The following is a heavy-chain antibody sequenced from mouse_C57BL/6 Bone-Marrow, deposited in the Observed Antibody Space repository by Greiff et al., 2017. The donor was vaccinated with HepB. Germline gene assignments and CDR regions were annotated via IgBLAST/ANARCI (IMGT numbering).Heavy chain of an antibody. J-gene: IGHJ4*01. V-gene: IGHV14-4*01. Sequence: EVQLQQSGAELVRPGASVKLSCTASGFNIKDDYMHWVKQRPEQGLEWIGWIDPENGDTEYASKFQGKATITADKSSNTAYLQLSSLTSEDTAVYYCTTIVTTGYYYAMDYWGQGTSVTVSS. CDR2: IDPENGDT. CDR1: GFNIKDDY. D-gene: IGHD2-5*01. CDR3: TTIVTTGYYYAMDY.